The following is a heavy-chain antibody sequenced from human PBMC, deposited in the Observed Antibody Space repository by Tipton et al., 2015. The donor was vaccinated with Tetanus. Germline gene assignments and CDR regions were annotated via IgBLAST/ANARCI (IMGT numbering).Heavy chain of an antibody. V-gene: IGHV3-23*01. CDR1: GFTFSKYA. J-gene: IGHJ6*03. CDR3: AKEALGVLNL. CDR2: FRGDDGSP. Sequence: LRLSCVASGFTFSKYAMNWVRQTPGKGQEWVSGFRGDDGSPYYAESVKGRFTVSRDDSKNTLSLQLNSLRAGDTAIYYCAKEALGVLNLWGNGTTVIVSS. D-gene: IGHD3-16*01.